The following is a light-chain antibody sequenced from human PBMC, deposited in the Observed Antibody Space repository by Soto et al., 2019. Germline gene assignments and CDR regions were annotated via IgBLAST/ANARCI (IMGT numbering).Light chain of an antibody. CDR1: TSNIVSNF. CDR2: RNN. Sequence: QSELTPPPSASGAPSQMFTISCSGSTSNIVSNFVYWYQQLPGTAPKLLIYRNNQRLSGVPDRSSGSKSGTSASLAISGVLSEDEADYYCAAWDDSLSHVVFGGGTRVTVL. CDR3: AAWDDSLSHVV. V-gene: IGLV1-47*01. J-gene: IGLJ2*01.